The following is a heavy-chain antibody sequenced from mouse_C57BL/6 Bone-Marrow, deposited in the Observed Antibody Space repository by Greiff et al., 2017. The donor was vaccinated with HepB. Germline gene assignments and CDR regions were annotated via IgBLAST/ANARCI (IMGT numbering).Heavy chain of an antibody. J-gene: IGHJ2*01. D-gene: IGHD1-1*01. CDR2: INPRNGGT. V-gene: IGHV1-53*01. CDR3: SRVEGRLVRFDY. CDR1: GYTFTSYW. Sequence: QVQLQQPGTELVKPGASVKLSCKASGYTFTSYWMHWVKQRPGQGLEWIGNINPRNGGTNYNEKFKSKATLTVDKSSSTAYMQLSSLTSEDSAVYYCSRVEGRLVRFDYWGQGTTLTVSS.